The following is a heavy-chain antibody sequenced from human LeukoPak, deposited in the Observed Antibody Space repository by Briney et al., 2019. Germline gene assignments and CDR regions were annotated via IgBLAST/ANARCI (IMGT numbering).Heavy chain of an antibody. CDR2: ISSGGNST. Sequence: PGGSLRLSCAASGFTFSDYYMSWIRQAPGRGLEWVSSISSGGNSTYYADAVKDRFTISRDNSKNTLYLQVNSLRAEDTAVYYCARGGGSWFYDCWGQGTLVTVSS. D-gene: IGHD3-10*01. V-gene: IGHV3-23*01. CDR1: GFTFSDYY. CDR3: ARGGGSWFYDC. J-gene: IGHJ4*02.